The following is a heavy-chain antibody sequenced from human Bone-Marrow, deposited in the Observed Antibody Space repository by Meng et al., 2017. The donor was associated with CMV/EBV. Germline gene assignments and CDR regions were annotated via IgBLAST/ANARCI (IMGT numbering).Heavy chain of an antibody. D-gene: IGHD1-26*01. CDR3: ARGYIVGTTTAWSDP. J-gene: IGHJ5*02. V-gene: IGHV1-2*02. CDR2: INPNSGAT. Sequence: FTGYYLHWVRQAPQAPGQGPEWMGWINPNSGATNYAQKFQGRVTMTRDTSISAGYMELSGLKPDDTAVYYCARGYIVGTTTAWSDPWGQGTLVTVSS. CDR1: FTGYY.